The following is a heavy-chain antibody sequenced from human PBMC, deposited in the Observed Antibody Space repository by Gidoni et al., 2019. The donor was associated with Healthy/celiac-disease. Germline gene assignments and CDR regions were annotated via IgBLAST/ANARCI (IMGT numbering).Heavy chain of an antibody. V-gene: IGHV3-11*05. D-gene: IGHD1-26*01. CDR1: GFTFSDYY. Sequence: QVQLVESGVGLVKPGGSLRLSCAASGFTFSDYYMSWIRQAPGKGLEWVSYISSSSSYTNYADSVKGRFTISRDNAKNSLYLQMNSLRAEDTAVYYCASYSGSYYYFDYWGQGTLVTVSS. CDR2: ISSSSSYT. CDR3: ASYSGSYYYFDY. J-gene: IGHJ4*02.